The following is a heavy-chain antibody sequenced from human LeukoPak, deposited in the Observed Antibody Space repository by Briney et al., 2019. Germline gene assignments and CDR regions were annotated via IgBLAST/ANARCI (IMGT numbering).Heavy chain of an antibody. D-gene: IGHD3-10*01. CDR3: ARGPVGYGSGSYLPDY. V-gene: IGHV1-69*04. Sequence: ASVKVSCKASGGTFSSYAISWVRQAPGQGLEWMGRIIPILGIANYAQKFQGRVTITADKSTSTAYMELSSLRSEDTAVYYCARGPVGYGSGSYLPDYWGQGTLVTVSA. J-gene: IGHJ4*02. CDR2: IIPILGIA. CDR1: GGTFSSYA.